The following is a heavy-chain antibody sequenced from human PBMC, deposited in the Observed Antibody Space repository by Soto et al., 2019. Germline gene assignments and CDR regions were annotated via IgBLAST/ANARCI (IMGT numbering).Heavy chain of an antibody. Sequence: ASVKVSCKASGYTFTSSDMNWVRQATGQGLEWMGWMNPNSGNTGYAQKFQGRVTMTRNTSISTAYMELSSLRSEDTAVYYRARGLTDYGEYYYYMDVWGKGTTVTVSS. D-gene: IGHD4-17*01. CDR2: MNPNSGNT. CDR1: GYTFTSSD. J-gene: IGHJ6*03. V-gene: IGHV1-8*01. CDR3: ARGLTDYGEYYYYMDV.